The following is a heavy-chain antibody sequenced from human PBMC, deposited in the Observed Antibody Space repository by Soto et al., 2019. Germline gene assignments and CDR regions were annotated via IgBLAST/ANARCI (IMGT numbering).Heavy chain of an antibody. CDR3: ARLRSGSYYYFDY. CDR1: GYSISSENW. V-gene: IGHV4-28*01. CDR2: IHYDGSA. J-gene: IGHJ4*02. Sequence: QVQLQESGPGLVKPSDTLSLTCAVSGYSISSENWWGWIRQPPGKGLEWIGYIHYDGSANYNPSLKSRVXXSXDKXKNQLSLKLNSVTAVDTAVYFCARLRSGSYYYFDYWGQGTLVTVSS. D-gene: IGHD1-26*01.